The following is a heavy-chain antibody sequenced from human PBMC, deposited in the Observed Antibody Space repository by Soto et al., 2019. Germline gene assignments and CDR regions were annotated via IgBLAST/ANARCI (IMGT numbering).Heavy chain of an antibody. D-gene: IGHD7-27*01. J-gene: IGHJ6*02. CDR3: ARPKWGNYYYYGMDV. V-gene: IGHV5-10-1*01. Sequence: RESLKISCKGSGYSFTSYWISWVLQMPGKGLEWMGRIDPSDSYTNYSPSFQGHVTISADKSISTAYLQWSSLKASDTAMYYCARPKWGNYYYYGMDVWGQGTTVTVSS. CDR2: IDPSDSYT. CDR1: GYSFTSYW.